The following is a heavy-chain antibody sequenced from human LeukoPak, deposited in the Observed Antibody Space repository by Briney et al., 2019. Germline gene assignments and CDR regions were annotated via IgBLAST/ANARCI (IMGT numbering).Heavy chain of an antibody. CDR2: IYYSGST. V-gene: IGHV4-59*01. Sequence: PSETLSLTCTVSGGSFSSYFWSWIRQPPGKGLEWIGYIYYSGSTHYNSSLKSRVTISVDTSKNQFSLKLSSVTAADTAVYYCARGGSYVWGSYRLKSWFDPWGQGTLVTVSS. CDR3: ARGGSYVWGSYRLKSWFDP. J-gene: IGHJ5*02. D-gene: IGHD3-16*02. CDR1: GGSFSSYF.